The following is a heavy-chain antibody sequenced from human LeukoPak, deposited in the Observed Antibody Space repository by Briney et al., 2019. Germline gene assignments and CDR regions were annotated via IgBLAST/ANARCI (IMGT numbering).Heavy chain of an antibody. CDR1: GLTFSSYG. V-gene: IGHV3-23*01. J-gene: IGHJ3*02. CDR3: ANRGATTNAFDI. CDR2: ISGSGTTT. Sequence: GGSLRLSCAASGLTFSSYGMSWVRQAPGKGLEWVSGISGSGTTTYYADSVKGRFTISRDNSNNTLSLQMNSLRAEDTAVYYCANRGATTNAFDIWGQGTMVTVSS. D-gene: IGHD1-26*01.